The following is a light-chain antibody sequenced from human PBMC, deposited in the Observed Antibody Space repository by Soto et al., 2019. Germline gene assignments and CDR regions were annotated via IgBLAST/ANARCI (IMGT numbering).Light chain of an antibody. CDR3: AAWDDSLGGRVV. CDR2: DDK. CDR1: TSNIGSKY. Sequence: QSVLTHPPSASGTPGQRVTISCSGGTSNIGSKYVYWYQQLPGTAPKLLIYDDKLRPSGVPDRFSGSKSGTSASLAISGLRSEDEADYYCAAWDDSLGGRVVFGGGTKLTVL. V-gene: IGLV1-47*02. J-gene: IGLJ2*01.